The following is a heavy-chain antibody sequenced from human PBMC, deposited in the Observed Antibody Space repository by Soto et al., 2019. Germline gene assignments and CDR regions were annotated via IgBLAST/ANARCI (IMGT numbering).Heavy chain of an antibody. CDR3: AREKLGSTPPKDQNWFDP. V-gene: IGHV3-74*01. CDR1: GFTFSSYW. D-gene: IGHD2-2*01. CDR2: INSDGSST. J-gene: IGHJ5*02. Sequence: GGSLRLSCAASGFTFSSYWMHWVRQAPGKGLVWVSRINSDGSSTSYADSVKGRFTISRDNAKNTLYLQMNSLRAEDTAVYYCAREKLGSTPPKDQNWFDPWGQGTLVTVSS.